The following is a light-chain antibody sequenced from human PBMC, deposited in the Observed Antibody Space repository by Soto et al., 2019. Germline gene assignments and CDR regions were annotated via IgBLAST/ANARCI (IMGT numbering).Light chain of an antibody. Sequence: QSVLTQPPSVSGAPGQRVTISCTGSSSNIGAGYDVHWYQQLPGTAPKLLIYSNSNRPSGVPDRFSGSKSGTSASLAITGLQAEDEAEYYGQSYDSSRSAPYVFGTGTKVTVL. CDR1: SSNIGAGYD. J-gene: IGLJ1*01. V-gene: IGLV1-40*01. CDR3: QSYDSSRSAPYV. CDR2: SNS.